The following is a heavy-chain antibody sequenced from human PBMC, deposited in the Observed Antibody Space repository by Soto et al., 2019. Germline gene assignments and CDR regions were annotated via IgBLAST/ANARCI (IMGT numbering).Heavy chain of an antibody. CDR2: IDPRDSYT. V-gene: IGHV5-10-1*01. CDR1: GYTFTTFW. J-gene: IGHJ5*02. Sequence: ETLKISCTGFGYTFTTFWISWVRQMPGRGLEWMGRIDPRDSYTNYSPSFQGHVTISVDKSISTAYLQWGSLKASDTAMYYCARLYCRSSNCDSWFDPWGQGTLVTVSS. D-gene: IGHD2-2*01. CDR3: ARLYCRSSNCDSWFDP.